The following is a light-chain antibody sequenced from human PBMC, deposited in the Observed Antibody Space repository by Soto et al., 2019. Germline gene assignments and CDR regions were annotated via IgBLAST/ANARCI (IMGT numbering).Light chain of an antibody. Sequence: QPVLTQSSSASASLGSSVKLTCTLSSGHSSYIIAWHQQQPGKAPRYLMKLEGSGSYNKGSGVPDRFSGSSSGADRYLTISNLQSEDEADYYWETWYSNPHVVFGGGTQRTVL. V-gene: IGLV4-60*03. CDR2: LEGSGSY. J-gene: IGLJ2*01. CDR3: ETWYSNPHVV. CDR1: SGHSSYI.